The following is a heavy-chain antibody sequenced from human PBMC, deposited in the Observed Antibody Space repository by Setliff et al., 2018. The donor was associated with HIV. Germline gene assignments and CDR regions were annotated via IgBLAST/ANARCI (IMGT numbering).Heavy chain of an antibody. Sequence: ASVKVSCKSSGYTFTSCFMHWVRQAPGQGLEYMGIINPSDGTTDYTQKFQGRVTITTDESTSTAYMELSSLRSEDTAVYYCARVLAAYDYWGQGTLVTVSS. D-gene: IGHD3-3*02. CDR1: GYTFTSCF. CDR3: ARVLAAYDY. J-gene: IGHJ4*02. CDR2: INPSDGTT. V-gene: IGHV1-46*01.